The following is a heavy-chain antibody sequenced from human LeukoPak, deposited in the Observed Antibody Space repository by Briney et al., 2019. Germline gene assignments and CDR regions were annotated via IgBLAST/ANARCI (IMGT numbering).Heavy chain of an antibody. CDR2: IYYSGST. J-gene: IGHJ4*02. CDR3: ASLAHNQPYGDYPSYYFDY. CDR1: GGSISSSSYY. V-gene: IGHV4-61*01. Sequence: PSETLSLTCTVSGGSISSSSYYWSWIRQPPGKGLEWIGYIYYSGSTNYNPSLKSRVTISVDTSKNQFSLKLSSVTAADTAVYYCASLAHNQPYGDYPSYYFDYWGQGTLVTVSS. D-gene: IGHD4-17*01.